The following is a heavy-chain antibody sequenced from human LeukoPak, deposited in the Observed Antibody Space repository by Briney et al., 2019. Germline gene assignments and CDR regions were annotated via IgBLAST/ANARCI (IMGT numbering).Heavy chain of an antibody. J-gene: IGHJ4*02. CDR2: ISYDGNNK. Sequence: PGGSLRLSCAASGFTFSSYAMSWVRQAPGKGLEWVAVISYDGNNKYYADSVKGRFTISRDNSKNTLYLQMNSLRPEDTAVYYCARGGSSSTWYYYFDFWGQGTLVTVSS. CDR3: ARGGSSSTWYYYFDF. D-gene: IGHD6-13*01. CDR1: GFTFSSYA. V-gene: IGHV3-30-3*01.